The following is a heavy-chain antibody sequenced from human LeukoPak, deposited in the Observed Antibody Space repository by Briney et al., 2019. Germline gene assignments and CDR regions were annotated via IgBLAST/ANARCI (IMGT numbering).Heavy chain of an antibody. CDR1: GFTFSSYW. CDR2: IYTDGSST. J-gene: IGHJ5*01. Sequence: GGSLRLSCAASGFTFSSYWMHWVRQAPGKGLVWVSRIYTDGSSTNYADSVKGRFTISRDNAKNTLYLQMNSLRAEDTAVYYCAREDYGSGSYLNWFDSWGQGTLVTVSS. D-gene: IGHD3-10*01. CDR3: AREDYGSGSYLNWFDS. V-gene: IGHV3-74*01.